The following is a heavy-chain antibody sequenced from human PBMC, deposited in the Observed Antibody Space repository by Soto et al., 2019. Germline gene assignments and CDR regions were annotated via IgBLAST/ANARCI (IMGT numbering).Heavy chain of an antibody. CDR3: ATLDN. Sequence: QVHLVESGGGVVQPGTSLRLSCAVSGFTFSDFDMHWVRQAPGKGLEWVAVIWSDGTNQYYADSVKGRFTISRDTSTNTLYLQMNNLRGDDTAVYYCATLDNWGQGTLVTVSS. CDR2: IWSDGTNQ. CDR1: GFTFSDFD. V-gene: IGHV3-33*01. J-gene: IGHJ4*02.